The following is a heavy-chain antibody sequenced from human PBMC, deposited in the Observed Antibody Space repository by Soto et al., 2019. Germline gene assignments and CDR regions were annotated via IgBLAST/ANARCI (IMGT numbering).Heavy chain of an antibody. CDR1: GVTFSSYA. V-gene: IGHV3-23*01. CDR3: ANDQLYIRRVIHNWFDP. D-gene: IGHD3-10*02. J-gene: IGHJ5*02. Sequence: PGGSLRLSCAASGVTFSSYAMSWVRQAPGNVLEWVSAISGSGGSTYYADSVKGRFTISRDNSKNTLYLQMNSLRAEDTVVYYCANDQLYIRRVIHNWFDPWVQGSLVTGSS. CDR2: ISGSGGST.